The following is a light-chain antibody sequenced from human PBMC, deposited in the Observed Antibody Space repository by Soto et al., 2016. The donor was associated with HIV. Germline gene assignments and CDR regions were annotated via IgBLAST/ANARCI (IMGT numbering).Light chain of an antibody. CDR2: TTS. V-gene: IGKV1-5*03. CDR1: QTINRW. CDR3: QXYDTYSYT. Sequence: DIQMTQSPSTLSASVGDRVTITCRASQTINRWLAWYQQKPGKAPKLLIYTTSNLESGVPSRFSGRGSGTEFTLTISSLLPDDSATYYCQXYDTYSYTFGQGTKLEI. J-gene: IGKJ2*01.